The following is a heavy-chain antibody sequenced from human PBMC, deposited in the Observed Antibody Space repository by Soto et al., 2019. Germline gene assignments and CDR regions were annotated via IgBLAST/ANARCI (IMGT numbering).Heavy chain of an antibody. J-gene: IGHJ4*01. V-gene: IGHV3-49*02. CDR1: GVITGQYG. CDR2: IRNKGYGEST. CDR3: TSSLVPCFD. Sequence: GMSRRHSCIASGVITGQYGMSWVRQSQGKGLEYIGLIRNKGYGESTEYAASVKGRFSISRDDSKSIVYLQMNSLKTYDTAVYFCTSSLVPCFD. D-gene: IGHD2-2*01.